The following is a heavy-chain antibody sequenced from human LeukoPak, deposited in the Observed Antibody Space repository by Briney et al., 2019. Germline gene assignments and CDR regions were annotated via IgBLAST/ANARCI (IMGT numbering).Heavy chain of an antibody. CDR2: ISGSGGST. CDR1: GFTFSSYA. Sequence: GGSLRLSCAASGFTFSSYAMSWVRQAPGKGLEWVSAISGSGGSTYYADSVKGRFTISRDNSKNTLYLQMNSLRAEDTAVYYCASEGDIAVAGTISYWGQGTLVTVPS. CDR3: ASEGDIAVAGTISY. D-gene: IGHD6-19*01. J-gene: IGHJ4*02. V-gene: IGHV3-23*01.